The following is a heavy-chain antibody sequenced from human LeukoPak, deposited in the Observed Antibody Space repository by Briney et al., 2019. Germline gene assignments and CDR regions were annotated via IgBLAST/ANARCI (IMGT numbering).Heavy chain of an antibody. J-gene: IGHJ4*02. V-gene: IGHV3-74*01. CDR3: ATLISGWSLY. Sequence: GGSLRLSCEASGFTFSSYGMHWVRQAPGKGLVWVSRINADGSTTSYADSVRGRFTISRDNAKNTLYLQMNSLRAEDTAVYYCATLISGWSLYWGQGTLVTVSS. CDR1: GFTFSSYG. CDR2: INADGSTT. D-gene: IGHD6-19*01.